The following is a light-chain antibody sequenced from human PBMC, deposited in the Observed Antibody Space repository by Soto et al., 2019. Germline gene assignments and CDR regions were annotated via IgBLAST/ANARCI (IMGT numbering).Light chain of an antibody. CDR3: LQYHNLWA. CDR1: QNIYSN. V-gene: IGKV3-15*01. J-gene: IGKJ1*01. Sequence: TVMSQSTATLAVSPGEGATLSGRASQNIYSNIAWYQQRPGQAPRLLIYRASTRATGVPARFSGSGSGTEFTLTISSLQSEDFTVYSCLQYHNLWACGQGTKV. CDR2: RAS.